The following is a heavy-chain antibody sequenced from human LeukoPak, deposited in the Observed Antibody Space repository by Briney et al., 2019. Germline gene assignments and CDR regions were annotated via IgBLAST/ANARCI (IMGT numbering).Heavy chain of an antibody. V-gene: IGHV3-23*01. J-gene: IGHJ4*02. Sequence: PGGSLRLSCTASGFTLSSYEMSWIRQAPGKGLEWVSSIDYSGGSTYYADSVKGRFTISRDNSKNTLYLQMNSLRAEDTAVYYCARVVDHDYGDYYLDYWGQGTLVTVSS. D-gene: IGHD4-17*01. CDR2: IDYSGGST. CDR1: GFTLSSYE. CDR3: ARVVDHDYGDYYLDY.